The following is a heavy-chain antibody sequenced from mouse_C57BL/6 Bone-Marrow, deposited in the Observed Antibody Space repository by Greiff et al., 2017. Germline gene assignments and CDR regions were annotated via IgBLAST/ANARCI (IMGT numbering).Heavy chain of an antibody. CDR3: ARDGSLLREFDY. J-gene: IGHJ2*01. CDR2: IWSGGST. D-gene: IGHD1-1*01. V-gene: IGHV2-2*01. Sequence: VQLQQSGPGLVQPSPSLSISCTVSGFSLTSYGVHWVRQSPGKGLEWLGVIWSGGSTDNNAAFISRLSISKDNSKSQVFFKMNSLQADDTAIYYCARDGSLLREFDYWGQGTTLTVSS. CDR1: GFSLTSYG.